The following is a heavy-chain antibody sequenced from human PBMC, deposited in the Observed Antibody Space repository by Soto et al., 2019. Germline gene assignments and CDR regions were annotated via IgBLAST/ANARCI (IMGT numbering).Heavy chain of an antibody. CDR2: IYYSGST. CDR3: ARDYGTPYYYYGMDV. Sequence: SETLSLTCTVSGGSISSGDYYWSWIRQPPGKSLEWIGYIYYSGSTYYNPSLKSRVTISVDTSKNQFTLKLSSVTAADTAVYYCARDYGTPYYYYGMDVWGQGTTVTVSS. D-gene: IGHD2-15*01. CDR1: GGSISSGDYY. V-gene: IGHV4-30-4*01. J-gene: IGHJ6*02.